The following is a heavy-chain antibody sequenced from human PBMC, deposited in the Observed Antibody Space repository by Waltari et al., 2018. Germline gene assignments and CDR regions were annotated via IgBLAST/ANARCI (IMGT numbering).Heavy chain of an antibody. V-gene: IGHV4-39*01. CDR2: IYYSGGT. CDR3: ARGYYSNYEESYYMDV. CDR1: GGSISRSSYY. J-gene: IGHJ6*03. D-gene: IGHD4-4*01. Sequence: QLQLQESGPGLVKPSETLSLTCTVSGGSISRSSYYWGWIRQPPGKGLEWIGSIYYSGGTDYNPSLKSRGTISVDTSKNQFSLKLSSVTAADTAVYYCARGYYSNYEESYYMDVWGKGTTVTVSS.